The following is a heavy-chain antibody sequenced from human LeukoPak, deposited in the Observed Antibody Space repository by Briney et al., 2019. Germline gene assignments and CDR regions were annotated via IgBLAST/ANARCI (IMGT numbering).Heavy chain of an antibody. J-gene: IGHJ1*01. Sequence: GGSLRLSCAASGFTFSSYAMHWVRQAPGKGLEWVAVISYDGSNKYYADSVKGRFTISRDNSKNTLYLQMNSLRAEDTAVYYCARSYGDYFYFQHWGQGTLVTVSS. CDR3: ARSYGDYFYFQH. D-gene: IGHD4-17*01. V-gene: IGHV3-30-3*01. CDR2: ISYDGSNK. CDR1: GFTFSSYA.